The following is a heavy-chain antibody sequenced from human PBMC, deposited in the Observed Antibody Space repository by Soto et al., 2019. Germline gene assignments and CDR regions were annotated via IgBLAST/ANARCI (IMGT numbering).Heavy chain of an antibody. CDR1: GYTFTSYG. CDR2: ISAYNGNT. Sequence: QVQLVQSGAEVKKPGASVKVSCKASGYTFTSYGISWVRQAPGQGLEWMGWISAYNGNTNYAQSLQGRVTMTTDTSTSTAYMELRSLRSDDTAVYYCARDPYNVLMVSAPNLYAMDVWGQGTTVTVSS. CDR3: ARDPYNVLMVSAPNLYAMDV. D-gene: IGHD2-8*01. J-gene: IGHJ6*02. V-gene: IGHV1-18*01.